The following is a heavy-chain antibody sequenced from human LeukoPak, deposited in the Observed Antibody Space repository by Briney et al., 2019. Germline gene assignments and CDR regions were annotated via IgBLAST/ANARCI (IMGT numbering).Heavy chain of an antibody. Sequence: HPGGSLRLSCTTSGFTFGDYAMTWVRQAPGKGLEWVGFIRSKAYGGTTEYAASVKGRFTISRDDSKSIAYLQMNSLKTEDTAVYYCTRTYIIAAAGTYDYWGKGTLVTVSP. D-gene: IGHD6-13*01. CDR3: TRTYIIAAAGTYDY. CDR1: GFTFGDYA. CDR2: IRSKAYGGTT. J-gene: IGHJ4*02. V-gene: IGHV3-49*04.